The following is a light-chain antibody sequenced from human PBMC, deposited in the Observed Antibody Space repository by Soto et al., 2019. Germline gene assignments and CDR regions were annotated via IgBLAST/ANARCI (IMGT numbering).Light chain of an antibody. CDR3: CSYAGTYTLWV. J-gene: IGLJ3*02. CDR2: DVS. CDR1: SSDVGGYNF. Sequence: QSVLTQPRSVSGSPGQSVTISCTGTSSDVGGYNFVYWYQQFPGKAPKLIIYDVSKRPSGVPDRFSGSKSGNTASLTISGLQAEDEADYYCCSYAGTYTLWVFGGGTKLTVL. V-gene: IGLV2-11*01.